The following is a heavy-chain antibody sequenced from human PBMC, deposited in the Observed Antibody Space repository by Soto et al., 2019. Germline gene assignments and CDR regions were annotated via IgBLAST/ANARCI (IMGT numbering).Heavy chain of an antibody. J-gene: IGHJ4*02. D-gene: IGHD3-22*01. Sequence: PGGSLRLSCAASGFTFISYAMSCFRHSPCKGLEWVSAISGSGGSTYYADSVKGRFTISRDNSKNTLYLQMNSLRAEDTAVYYCAKPVYYYGSSGYIFDYWGQGTLVTVSS. CDR2: ISGSGGST. CDR1: GFTFISYA. V-gene: IGHV3-23*01. CDR3: AKPVYYYGSSGYIFDY.